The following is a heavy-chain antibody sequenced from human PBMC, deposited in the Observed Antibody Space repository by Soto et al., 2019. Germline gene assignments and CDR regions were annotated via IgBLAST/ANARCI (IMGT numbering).Heavy chain of an antibody. Sequence: PGGSLRLSCAASGFTLSTYSVNWVRQAPGKGLEWISYIRSSSTTIFYADSVKGRFTISADIAKNSLYLQMNNLRAEDTAVYYCVRDYKSGLDNWGQETLVTVSS. D-gene: IGHD1-1*01. J-gene: IGHJ4*02. V-gene: IGHV3-48*01. CDR3: VRDYKSGLDN. CDR2: IRSSSTTI. CDR1: GFTLSTYS.